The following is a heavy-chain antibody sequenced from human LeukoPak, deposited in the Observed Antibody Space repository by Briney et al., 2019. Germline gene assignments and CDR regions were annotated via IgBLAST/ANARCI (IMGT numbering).Heavy chain of an antibody. J-gene: IGHJ3*02. Sequence: PSETLSLTCTVSGGSISSYYWTWIRQPPGKGLEWIGYVYYSGSTDYNPSLKSRVTISVDTSNKQFSLNLSSVAAADTAVYYCARRCSGPTCYTDAYDIWGQGTMVTVSS. CDR1: GGSISSYY. CDR3: ARRCSGPTCYTDAYDI. CDR2: VYYSGST. D-gene: IGHD2-2*02. V-gene: IGHV4-59*08.